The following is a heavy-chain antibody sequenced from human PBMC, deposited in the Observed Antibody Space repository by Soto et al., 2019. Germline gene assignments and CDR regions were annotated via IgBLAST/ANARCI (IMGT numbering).Heavy chain of an antibody. CDR3: AKATMVRGVLISWYFDL. D-gene: IGHD3-10*01. Sequence: HPGGSLRLSCAASGFTFSSYAMSWVRQAPGKGLEWVSAISGSGGSTYYADSVKGRFTISRDNSKNTLYLQMNSLRAEDTAVYYCAKATMVRGVLISWYFDLWGRGTLVTVSS. J-gene: IGHJ2*01. V-gene: IGHV3-23*01. CDR1: GFTFSSYA. CDR2: ISGSGGST.